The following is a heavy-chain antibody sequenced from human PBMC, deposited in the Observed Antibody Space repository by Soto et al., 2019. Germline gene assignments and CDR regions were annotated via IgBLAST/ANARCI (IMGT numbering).Heavy chain of an antibody. D-gene: IGHD3-3*01. CDR1: GFTFSSYG. Sequence: PGGSLRLSCAASGFTFSSYGMHWVRQSPGKGLEWVAVIWYDGSNKYYADSAKGRFTISRDNSKNTLYLQMNSLRAEDTAVYYCARDSQKLRFLEWLSNDYYFDYWGQGTLVTVSS. CDR3: ARDSQKLRFLEWLSNDYYFDY. V-gene: IGHV3-33*01. J-gene: IGHJ4*02. CDR2: IWYDGSNK.